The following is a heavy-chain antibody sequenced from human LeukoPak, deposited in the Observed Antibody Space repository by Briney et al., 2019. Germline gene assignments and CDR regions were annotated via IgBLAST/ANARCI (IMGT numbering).Heavy chain of an antibody. CDR1: GFTFSGSA. CDR3: TTDRYYDNSELQFQH. Sequence: GGSLRLSCAASGFTFSGSAMHWVRQASGKGLEWVGRIRSKANSYATAYAASVKGRFTISRDDSKNTAYLQMNSPKTEDTAVYYCTTDRYYDNSELQFQHWGQGTLVTVSS. J-gene: IGHJ1*01. CDR2: IRSKANSYAT. V-gene: IGHV3-73*01. D-gene: IGHD3-22*01.